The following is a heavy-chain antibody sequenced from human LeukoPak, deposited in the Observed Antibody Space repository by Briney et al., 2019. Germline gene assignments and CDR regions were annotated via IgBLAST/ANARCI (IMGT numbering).Heavy chain of an antibody. Sequence: PGGSLRLSCAASGFTFSRYGMTWVRQAPGKGLEWVSAISGSGGSTHYADSVKGRFTISRDNSKNTVYLQMNSLRAEDTAVYYCAKAPNSLIVVVIANYYMDVWGKGTTVTISS. CDR3: AKAPNSLIVVVIANYYMDV. J-gene: IGHJ6*03. CDR2: ISGSGGST. V-gene: IGHV3-23*01. CDR1: GFTFSRYG. D-gene: IGHD3-22*01.